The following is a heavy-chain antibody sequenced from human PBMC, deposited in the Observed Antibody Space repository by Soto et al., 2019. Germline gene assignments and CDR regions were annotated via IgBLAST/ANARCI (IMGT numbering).Heavy chain of an antibody. CDR3: ADLSLGYCSSTTCPPDY. D-gene: IGHD2-2*01. V-gene: IGHV1-69*12. CDR2: IIPVFGRV. CDR1: GGPFNTYA. Sequence: QVQLVQSGAEVKKPGSSVKVSCKASGGPFNTYAISWVRQAPGQGLEWMGGIIPVFGRVSYAQKFQGRVTITADDSTITAYMELSSLRSDDTAIYYCADLSLGYCSSTTCPPDYWGQGTLVTVSS. J-gene: IGHJ4*02.